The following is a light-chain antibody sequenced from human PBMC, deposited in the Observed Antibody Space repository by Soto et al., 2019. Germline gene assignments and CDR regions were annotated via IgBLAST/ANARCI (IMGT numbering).Light chain of an antibody. V-gene: IGLV2-23*01. CDR2: EDV. CDR3: CSYAGGTSVI. CDR1: SSDVGRYSL. J-gene: IGLJ2*01. Sequence: QSALTQPASVSGSPGQSLTISCTGTSSDVGRYSLVSWYQQHPGKAPKLIIYEDVELPSGVSYRFSGSKSGNTASLTISGLQTEDEADYYCCSYAGGTSVIFGGGTKLTVL.